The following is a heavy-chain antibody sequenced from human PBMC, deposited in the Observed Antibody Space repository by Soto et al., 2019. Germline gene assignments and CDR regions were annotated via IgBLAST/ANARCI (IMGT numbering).Heavy chain of an antibody. J-gene: IGHJ6*02. CDR3: ARHMTTVIYYYGMDV. V-gene: IGHV5-10-1*01. CDR1: GYSFTSYW. CDR2: IDPSDSYT. Sequence: PGESLKISCQGSGYSFTSYWISWVRQMPGKGLEWMGRIDPSDSYTNYSPSFQGHVTISADKSISTAYLQWSSLKASDTAMYYCARHMTTVIYYYGMDVWGQGTTVTVSS. D-gene: IGHD4-17*01.